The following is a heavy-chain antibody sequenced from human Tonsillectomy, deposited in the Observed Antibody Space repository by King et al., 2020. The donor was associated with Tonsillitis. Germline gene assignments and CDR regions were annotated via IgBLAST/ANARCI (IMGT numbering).Heavy chain of an antibody. Sequence: VQLVESGGGLVQPGGSLRLSCAASGFTFSSYDMHWVRQATGKSLEWVSAIGTAGDTYYPGSVKGRFTISRENAKNSLYLQMNSLRAEDTAVYYCARRAGTPLSGYYFDYWGQGTLVTVSS. J-gene: IGHJ4*02. D-gene: IGHD6-19*01. V-gene: IGHV3-13*01. CDR1: GFTFSSYD. CDR3: ARRAGTPLSGYYFDY. CDR2: IGTAGDT.